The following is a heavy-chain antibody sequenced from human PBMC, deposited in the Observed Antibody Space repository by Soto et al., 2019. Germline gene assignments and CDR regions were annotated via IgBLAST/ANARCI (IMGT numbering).Heavy chain of an antibody. J-gene: IGHJ4*02. CDR1: GGSISVYY. CDR2: IYYSGST. CDR3: ARGGWRHLDY. D-gene: IGHD3-3*01. V-gene: IGHV4-59*08. Sequence: QVQLQESGPGLVKPSETLSLTCTVSGGSISVYYWSWIRQPPGKGLEWIGYIYYSGSTNYNPSLTSRVTISVDTSKNQFSLKLSSVTAADTAVYYCARGGWRHLDYWGQGTLVTVSS.